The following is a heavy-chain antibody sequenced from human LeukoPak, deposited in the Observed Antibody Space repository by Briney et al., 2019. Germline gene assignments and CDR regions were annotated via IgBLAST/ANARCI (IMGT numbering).Heavy chain of an antibody. CDR3: ARDPAYSTGWYMDS. CDR2: ITGNGVNT. J-gene: IGHJ4*02. CDR1: GFPFDDYA. V-gene: IGHV3-43*02. D-gene: IGHD6-19*01. Sequence: GGSLRLSCEASGFPFDDYAMHWVRQLPGKGLEWLSLITGNGVNTYYADSVKGRFTISRDNSKNSLFVYLQMNSLRTEDTAFYYCARDPAYSTGWYMDSWGQGTMVTVSS.